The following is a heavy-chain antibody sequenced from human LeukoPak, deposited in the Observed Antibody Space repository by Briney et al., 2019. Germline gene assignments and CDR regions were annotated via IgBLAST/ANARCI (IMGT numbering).Heavy chain of an antibody. J-gene: IGHJ4*02. CDR1: GDSVTSGGYF. D-gene: IGHD4-17*01. CDR3: ARHYEHFDY. CDR2: IYYSGST. Sequence: PSETLSLTCTVSGDSVTSGGYFWTWIRQHPGKGLEWIGYIYYSGSTYYNPSLKSRVTISVDTSKNQFSLKLSSVTAADTAVYYCARHYEHFDYWGQGTLVTVSS. V-gene: IGHV4-30-4*08.